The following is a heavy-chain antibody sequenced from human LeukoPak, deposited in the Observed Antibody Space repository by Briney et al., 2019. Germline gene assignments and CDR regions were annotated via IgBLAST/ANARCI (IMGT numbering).Heavy chain of an antibody. CDR2: ISSSSTI. CDR1: GLTFSSYS. D-gene: IGHD3-10*01. Sequence: GGSLRLSCAASGLTFSSYSMNWVRQAPGKGLEWVSYISSSSTIYYADSVKGRFTISRDNAKNSLYLQMNSLRAENTAVYYCARVYGSGSYYPHFDYWGQGTLVTVSS. CDR3: ARVYGSGSYYPHFDY. V-gene: IGHV3-48*01. J-gene: IGHJ4*02.